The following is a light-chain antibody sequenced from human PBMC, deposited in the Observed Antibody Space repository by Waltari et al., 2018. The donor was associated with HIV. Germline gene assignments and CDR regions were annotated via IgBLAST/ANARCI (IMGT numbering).Light chain of an antibody. CDR1: SSNIGNNY. CDR3: AAGEDSLSVVV. Sequence: QSVLTQTPSASGTPGQRVTISCSGSSSNIGNNYVYWYQQLPGTAPKLLRYRNKRRPAGGPDRVSGCKSGTSASLASRGLRSGDEAEYYCAAGEDSLSVVVVGGGTKLTVL. CDR2: RNK. J-gene: IGLJ2*01. V-gene: IGLV1-47*01.